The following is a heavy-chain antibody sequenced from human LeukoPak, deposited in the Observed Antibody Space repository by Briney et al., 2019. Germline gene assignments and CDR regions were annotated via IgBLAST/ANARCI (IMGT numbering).Heavy chain of an antibody. D-gene: IGHD6-19*01. V-gene: IGHV3-23*01. CDR3: AKCSGWCYYYGMDV. Sequence: PGGSLRLSCAASGFTFSSYAMSWVRQAPGKGLEWVSAISGSGGSTYYADSVKGRFTISRDNSKNTLYLQMNRLRAEDTAVYYCAKCSGWCYYYGMDVWGQGTTVTVSS. J-gene: IGHJ6*02. CDR1: GFTFSSYA. CDR2: ISGSGGST.